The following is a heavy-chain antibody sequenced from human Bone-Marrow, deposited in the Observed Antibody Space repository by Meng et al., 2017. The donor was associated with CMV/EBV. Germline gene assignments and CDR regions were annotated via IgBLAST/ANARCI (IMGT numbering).Heavy chain of an antibody. D-gene: IGHD2-21*01. V-gene: IGHV4-59*01. CDR1: GGSISSYY. J-gene: IGHJ6*01. Sequence: SATLSLTCTVSGGSISSYYWSWIRQPPGKGLEWIGYIYYSGSTNYNPSLKSRVTISVDTSKNQFSLKLSSVTAADTAVYYCAREVAPWSYYYGMDVCGQGTTVTFSS. CDR2: IYYSGST. CDR3: AREVAPWSYYYGMDV.